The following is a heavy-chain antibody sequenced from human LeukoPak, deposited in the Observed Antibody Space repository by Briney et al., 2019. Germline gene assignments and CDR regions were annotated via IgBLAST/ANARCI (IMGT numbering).Heavy chain of an antibody. CDR2: VRYGGNNK. J-gene: IGHJ4*02. V-gene: IGHV3-30*02. CDR1: EFTFSAYA. Sequence: PGGSLRLSCATSEFTFSAYAMHWIRQAPGRGLEWVAFVRYGGNNKYYADSVKGRFTISRDNSKNTLYLQMNSLRPENTAVYYCTQDLGTEYNVFDYWGQGTLVTVSS. D-gene: IGHD3-10*02. CDR3: TQDLGTEYNVFDY.